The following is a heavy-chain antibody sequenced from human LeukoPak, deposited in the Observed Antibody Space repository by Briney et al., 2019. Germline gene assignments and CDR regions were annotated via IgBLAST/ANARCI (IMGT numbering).Heavy chain of an antibody. CDR1: GFTFSSYG. CDR3: ARKSASGNYPLDY. D-gene: IGHD3-10*01. V-gene: IGHV3-23*01. CDR2: ISGSGGNT. J-gene: IGHJ4*02. Sequence: GGSLRLSCAASGFTFSSYGMSWVRQAPGKGLEWVSSISGSGGNTYYRDSVKGRFTISRDNAKNTVFLQMSSLRAEDTALYYCARKSASGNYPLDYWGQGTLVTVSS.